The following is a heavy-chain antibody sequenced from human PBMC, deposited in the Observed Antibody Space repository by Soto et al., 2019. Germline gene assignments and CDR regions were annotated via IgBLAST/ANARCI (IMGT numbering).Heavy chain of an antibody. V-gene: IGHV3-53*01. D-gene: IGHD2-15*01. CDR1: GFTVSNNY. CDR3: GTPPGGGGY. Sequence: EVQLVESGGGLIQPGGSLRLSCAVSGFTVSNNYMSWVRQAPGKGLEGVSVIYSGGYTAYGDSVKGRFTISRDNPKNTLFLKKNSPGAAARAGFYCGTPPGGGGYWGQGTLVTVSS. CDR2: IYSGGYT. J-gene: IGHJ4*02.